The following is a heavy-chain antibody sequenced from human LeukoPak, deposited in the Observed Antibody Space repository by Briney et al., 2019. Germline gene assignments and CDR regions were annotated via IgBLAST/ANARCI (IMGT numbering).Heavy chain of an antibody. D-gene: IGHD6-13*01. CDR3: AIHRGIAAAGAINY. V-gene: IGHV5-51*01. Sequence: GESLRISCKASGYTFTNYWIGWVRQMPGKGLEWMGSLHPGDSENRYNPSFQADVTISADTSITTAYLHWSSLKASDTGMYYCAIHRGIAAAGAINYWGQGTLVTVSS. CDR1: GYTFTNYW. CDR2: LHPGDSEN. J-gene: IGHJ4*02.